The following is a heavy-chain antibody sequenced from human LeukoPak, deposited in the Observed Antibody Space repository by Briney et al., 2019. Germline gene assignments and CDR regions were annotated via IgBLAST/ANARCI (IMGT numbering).Heavy chain of an antibody. CDR2: IRYDGSNK. CDR3: AKYYRESSGASPLDY. CDR1: GFSFSNYG. D-gene: IGHD3-22*01. Sequence: PGGSLRLSCVASGFSFSNYGMHWVRQAPGKGLEWVAFIRYDGSNKYYADSVEGRFTISRDNSKNTLYLQMNSLRVEDTAVYYCAKYYRESSGASPLDYWGQGTRVTVSS. V-gene: IGHV3-30*02. J-gene: IGHJ4*02.